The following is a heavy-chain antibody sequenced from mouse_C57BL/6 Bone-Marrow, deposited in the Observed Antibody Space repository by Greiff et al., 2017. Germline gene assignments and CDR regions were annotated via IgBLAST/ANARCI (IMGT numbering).Heavy chain of an antibody. J-gene: IGHJ4*01. CDR2: IYPGDGDT. Sequence: QVQLQQSGPELVKPGASVKISCTASGYAFSSSWMNWVKQRPGKGLEWIGRIYPGDGDTNYNGKFKGKATLTADKSSSTAYMQLSSLTSEDSAVYFCARWDSSGYYYAMDYWGQGTSVTVSS. CDR3: ARWDSSGYYYAMDY. D-gene: IGHD3-2*01. CDR1: GYAFSSSW. V-gene: IGHV1-82*01.